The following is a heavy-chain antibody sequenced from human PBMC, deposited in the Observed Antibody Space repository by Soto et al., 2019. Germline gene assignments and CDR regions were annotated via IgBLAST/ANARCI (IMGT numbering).Heavy chain of an antibody. D-gene: IGHD3-22*01. V-gene: IGHV3-64D*06. Sequence: GGSLKLSCSASGFTFSIYAMHWVRQAPGKGLEYVSSISTNGGSTHYADSVKGRFTISRDNSKNTQYLQMSSLRADDTAVYYCVKGEYYYDSSGYYPFDYWGQGTLVTVSS. CDR2: ISTNGGST. J-gene: IGHJ4*02. CDR3: VKGEYYYDSSGYYPFDY. CDR1: GFTFSIYA.